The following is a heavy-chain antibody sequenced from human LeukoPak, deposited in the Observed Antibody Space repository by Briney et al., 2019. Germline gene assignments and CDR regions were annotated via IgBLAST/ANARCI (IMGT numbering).Heavy chain of an antibody. V-gene: IGHV1-18*01. Sequence: ASVKVSCKASGYTFTSYGITWVRQAPGHGLEWMGWISVYNGNTNYAQKLQGRVTMTTDTSTSTAYMELRSLSSDDTAMYYCARDREAAGQKLTDYWGQGTLVTVSS. CDR3: ARDREAAGQKLTDY. CDR1: GYTFTSYG. J-gene: IGHJ4*02. D-gene: IGHD6-13*01. CDR2: ISVYNGNT.